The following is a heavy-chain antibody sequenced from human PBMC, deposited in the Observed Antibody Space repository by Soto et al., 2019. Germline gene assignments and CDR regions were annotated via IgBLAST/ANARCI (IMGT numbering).Heavy chain of an antibody. D-gene: IGHD2-15*01. J-gene: IGHJ5*02. CDR1: GGSIISYY. Sequence: SETLSLTCTVSGGSIISYYWSWIRQPPGKGLEWIGYIYYSGSTNYNPSLKSRVTISVDTSKNQFSLKLTSVTAADTAVYYCAILPWADHGGRFAPWGQGTLVTVSS. CDR3: AILPWADHGGRFAP. CDR2: IYYSGST. V-gene: IGHV4-59*01.